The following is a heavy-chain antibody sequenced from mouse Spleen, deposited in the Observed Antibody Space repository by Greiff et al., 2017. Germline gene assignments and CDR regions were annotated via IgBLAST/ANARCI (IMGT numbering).Heavy chain of an antibody. CDR1: GYSITSGYD. Sequence: EVQLQQSGPGMVKPSQSLSLTCTVTGYSITSGYDWHWIRHLPGNKLEWMGYISYSGSTNYNPSLKSRISITHDTSKNHFFLKLNSVTTEDTATYYCARRGGNYAMDYWGQGTSVTVSS. CDR3: ARRGGNYAMDY. CDR2: ISYSGST. J-gene: IGHJ4*01. V-gene: IGHV3-1*01.